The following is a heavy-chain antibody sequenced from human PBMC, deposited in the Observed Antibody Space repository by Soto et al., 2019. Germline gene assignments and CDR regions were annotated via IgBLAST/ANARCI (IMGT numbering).Heavy chain of an antibody. V-gene: IGHV1-18*01. D-gene: IGHD3-22*01. J-gene: IGHJ4*02. Sequence: GASVKVSCKASGYTFTSYGISWVRQAPGQGLEWMGWISAYNGNTNYAQKLQGRVTMTTDTSTSTAYMERRSLRSDDTAVYYCARGWDASYYYDSSGYYPPGYWGQGTLVTVSS. CDR1: GYTFTSYG. CDR2: ISAYNGNT. CDR3: ARGWDASYYYDSSGYYPPGY.